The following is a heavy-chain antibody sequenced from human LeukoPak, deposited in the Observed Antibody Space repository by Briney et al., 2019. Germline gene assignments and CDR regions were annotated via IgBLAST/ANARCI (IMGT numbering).Heavy chain of an antibody. CDR3: ASSGIAVAGYYYYMDV. V-gene: IGHV1-69*05. D-gene: IGHD6-19*01. Sequence: GASVKVSCKASGGTFSSYGISWVRQAPGQGLEWMGGIIPIFGTANYAQKFQGRVTITTDESTSTAYMELSSLRSEDTAVYYCASSGIAVAGYYYYMDVWGKGTTVTVSS. CDR1: GGTFSSYG. J-gene: IGHJ6*03. CDR2: IIPIFGTA.